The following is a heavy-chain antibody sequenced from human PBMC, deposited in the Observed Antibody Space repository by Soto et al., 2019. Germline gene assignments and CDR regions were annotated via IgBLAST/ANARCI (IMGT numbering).Heavy chain of an antibody. D-gene: IGHD2-21*01. CDR1: GYNFANYW. Sequence: EVQLVQSGAEVKKPGESLKISCKGSGYNFANYWIGWVRQMPGKGLEWMAVIYPGTSDARYSPSFQGQVTISSDQSISTAYMQWSSLRASDTAMYSCARHGPYCDNSKCLGVYDCFDTWGQGTLVTVSS. CDR3: ARHGPYCDNSKCLGVYDCFDT. V-gene: IGHV5-51*01. CDR2: IYPGTSDA. J-gene: IGHJ5*02.